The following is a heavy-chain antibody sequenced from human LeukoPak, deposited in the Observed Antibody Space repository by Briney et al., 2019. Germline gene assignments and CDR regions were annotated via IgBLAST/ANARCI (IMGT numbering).Heavy chain of an antibody. J-gene: IGHJ4*02. CDR1: GFTFSSYS. V-gene: IGHV3-23*01. CDR3: AKDQSTSFSFDY. CDR2: ISGSGGST. Sequence: RTGGSLRLSCAASGFTFSSYSMSWVRQAPGKGLGWVSAISGSGGSTYYADSVKGRFTISRDNSKNTLYLQMNSLRAEDTAVYYCAKDQSTSFSFDYWGQGTLVTVSS. D-gene: IGHD2-2*01.